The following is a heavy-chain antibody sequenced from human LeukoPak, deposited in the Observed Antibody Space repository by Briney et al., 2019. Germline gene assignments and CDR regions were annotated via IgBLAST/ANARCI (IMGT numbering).Heavy chain of an antibody. CDR2: IYPGDSDT. D-gene: IGHD6-6*01. J-gene: IGHJ3*02. CDR1: GYRFTSYW. Sequence: GESLKISCKGSGYRFTSYWIGWVRQMPGKGLEWMGIIYPGDSDTRYSPSFQGQVTISADKSIGTAYLQWSSLKASDTAMYYCARHGYSSSSGDAFDIWGQGTMVTVSS. V-gene: IGHV5-51*01. CDR3: ARHGYSSSSGDAFDI.